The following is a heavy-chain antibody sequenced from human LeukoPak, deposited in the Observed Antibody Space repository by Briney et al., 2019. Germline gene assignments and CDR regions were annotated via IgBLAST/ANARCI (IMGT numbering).Heavy chain of an antibody. J-gene: IGHJ4*02. D-gene: IGHD1-26*01. CDR2: MSHTGST. Sequence: SETLSLTWSVSGYSISSGYYWGWIRQPPGRGLEYIGSMSHTGSTFYNLSLRSQITVSIDTSKNQFSLKLRSVTAADTAVFFCARDPGGATHFDYWGQGILVTVSS. V-gene: IGHV4-38-2*02. CDR3: ARDPGGATHFDY. CDR1: GYSISSGYY.